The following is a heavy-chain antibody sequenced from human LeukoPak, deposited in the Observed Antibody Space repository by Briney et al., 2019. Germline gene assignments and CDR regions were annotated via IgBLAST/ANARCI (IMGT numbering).Heavy chain of an antibody. D-gene: IGHD4-11*01. V-gene: IGHV3-9*01. CDR3: ARVFTPYSTGAFDI. CDR2: ISWNSGSI. J-gene: IGHJ3*02. Sequence: PGGSLRLSCAASGFTFDDYAMHWVRQAPGKGLEWVSGISWNSGSIGYADSVKGRFTISRDNAKNSLYLQMNSLRAEDTAVYYCARVFTPYSTGAFDIWGQGTVVTVSS. CDR1: GFTFDDYA.